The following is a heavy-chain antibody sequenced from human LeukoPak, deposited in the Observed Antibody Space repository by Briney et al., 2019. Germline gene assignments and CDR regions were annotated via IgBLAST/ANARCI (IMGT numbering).Heavy chain of an antibody. V-gene: IGHV5-51*01. D-gene: IGHD1-26*01. Sequence: GESLEISCKGSGYTFTSYWIGWVRPLPGKGLGWMGIIYPGDSDTRYSPSFQGQVTISADKSLSTASLQWSSLKASDTAMYYCARGSGSYHTAYMNWGQGSPVTVSS. CDR1: GYTFTSYW. CDR3: ARGSGSYHTAYMN. CDR2: IYPGDSDT. J-gene: IGHJ4*02.